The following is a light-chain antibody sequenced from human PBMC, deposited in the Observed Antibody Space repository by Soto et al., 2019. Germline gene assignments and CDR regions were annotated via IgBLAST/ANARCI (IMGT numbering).Light chain of an antibody. CDR3: QHYNSWPLT. V-gene: IGKV3-15*01. J-gene: IGKJ4*01. CDR1: HSVSNN. CDR2: HAS. Sequence: ETVMTQSPASLSVSPGERATLSCRASHSVSNNLAWYQQKPGQAPRLLIYHASTRAPGIPARFSGSGSGTELPLTISSVQSEDSAVYYCQHYNSWPLTFGGGTKVEIK.